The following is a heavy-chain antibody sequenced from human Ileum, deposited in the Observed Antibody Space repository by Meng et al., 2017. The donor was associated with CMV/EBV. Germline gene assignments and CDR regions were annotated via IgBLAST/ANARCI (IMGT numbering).Heavy chain of an antibody. J-gene: IGHJ4*02. Sequence: QAHLRESGPGLVKPSETLSLTCTISSASITPYYWNWIRQPAGKGLEWIGRIYTGGPTDYKPSLKSRVTMSVDMSKNQFFLNLSSVTAADTAVYYCARGQTVRGFEYWGLGILVTVFS. CDR1: SASITPYY. V-gene: IGHV4-4*07. CDR2: IYTGGPT. CDR3: ARGQTVRGFEY. D-gene: IGHD3-10*01.